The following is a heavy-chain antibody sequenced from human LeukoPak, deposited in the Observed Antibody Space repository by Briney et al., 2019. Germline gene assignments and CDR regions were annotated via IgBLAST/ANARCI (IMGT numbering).Heavy chain of an antibody. J-gene: IGHJ4*02. CDR3: ARQEARNYYYEGLDY. Sequence: GGSLRLSCAASGFTFSSYSMNWVRQAPGKGLEWVSLISYNGGRKEYADSVKGRFTIDRDNSKNTVCLQMNSLRPDDTAIYFCARQEARNYYYEGLDYWGQGNLVTVSS. CDR1: GFTFSSYS. CDR2: ISYNGGRK. V-gene: IGHV3-30*03. D-gene: IGHD3-22*01.